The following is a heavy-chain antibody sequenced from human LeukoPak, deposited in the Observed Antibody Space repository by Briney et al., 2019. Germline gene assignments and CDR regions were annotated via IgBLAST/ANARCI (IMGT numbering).Heavy chain of an antibody. CDR3: ARAYSGSYLYDY. CDR1: GYTFTSYD. D-gene: IGHD1-26*01. Sequence: GASVKVSCKASGYTFTSYDINWVRQATGQGLEWMGGIIPIFGTANCAQKFQGRVTITTDESTSTAYMELSSLRSEDTAVYYCARAYSGSYLYDYWGQGTLVTVSS. CDR2: IIPIFGTA. J-gene: IGHJ4*02. V-gene: IGHV1-69*05.